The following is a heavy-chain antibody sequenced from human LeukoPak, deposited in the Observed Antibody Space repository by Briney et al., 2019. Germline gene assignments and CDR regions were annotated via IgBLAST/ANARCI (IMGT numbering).Heavy chain of an antibody. V-gene: IGHV1-69*04. CDR1: GGTFSSYA. CDR3: ARDDILTGYYDY. Sequence: ASVKVSCKASGGTFSSYAISWVRQAPGQGLEWMGRIIPILGIANYAQKLQGRVTMTTDTSTSTAYMELRSLRSDDTAVYYCARDDILTGYYDYWGQGTLVTVSS. CDR2: IIPILGIA. J-gene: IGHJ4*02. D-gene: IGHD3-9*01.